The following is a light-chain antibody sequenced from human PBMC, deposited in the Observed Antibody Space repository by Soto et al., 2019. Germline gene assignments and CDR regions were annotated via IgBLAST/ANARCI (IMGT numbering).Light chain of an antibody. Sequence: EIVMTQSPATLSVSPGEIATLSCRASQSISSKLGWYQQRPGQAPRLLIYGASTRATGIPARFSGSGSGTEVTLTVSSLQSEDSAVYFCQQYNSWTTITFGQGTRLEIK. CDR3: QQYNSWTTIT. CDR1: QSISSK. J-gene: IGKJ5*01. CDR2: GAS. V-gene: IGKV3-15*01.